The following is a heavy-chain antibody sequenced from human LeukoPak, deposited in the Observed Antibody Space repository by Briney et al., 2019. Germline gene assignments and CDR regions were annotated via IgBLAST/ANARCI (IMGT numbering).Heavy chain of an antibody. CDR3: ARSRSSRNYFDY. J-gene: IGHJ4*02. CDR1: GGSISSYY. D-gene: IGHD6-13*01. Sequence: SETLSLTCTVSGGSISSYYWSWIRQPPGKGLEWIGYIYYSGSTNYYPSLKSRVTISVDTSKNQFSLKLSSVTAADTAVYYCARSRSSRNYFDYWGQGTLVAVSS. V-gene: IGHV4-59*01. CDR2: IYYSGST.